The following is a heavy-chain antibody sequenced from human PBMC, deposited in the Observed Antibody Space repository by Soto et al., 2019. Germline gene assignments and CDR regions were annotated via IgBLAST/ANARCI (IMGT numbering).Heavy chain of an antibody. V-gene: IGHV3-23*01. CDR1: GFTFGSYA. D-gene: IGHD6-13*01. J-gene: IGHJ4*02. CDR2: ISGSGGST. Sequence: GGSLRLSCAASGFTFGSYAMSWVRQAPGKGLEWVSAISGSGGSTYYADSVKGRFTISRDNSKNTLYLQMNSLRAEDTAVYYCAKLKGSSSWYGSPFDYWGQGTLVTVSS. CDR3: AKLKGSSSWYGSPFDY.